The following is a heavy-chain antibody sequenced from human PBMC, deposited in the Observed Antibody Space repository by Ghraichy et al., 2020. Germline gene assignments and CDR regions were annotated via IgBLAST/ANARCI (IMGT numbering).Heavy chain of an antibody. CDR2: IHHSGNT. Sequence: SETLSLTCAVSGGSISSGNWWNWVRQPPGEGLEWIGEIHHSGNTNFNPSLKSRLTMSVDKSKHQFSLKVTSVTAADTAVYYCATSRGSWRIDSWGQGTLVTVSS. CDR1: GGSISSGNW. CDR3: ATSRGSWRIDS. D-gene: IGHD6-19*01. J-gene: IGHJ4*02. V-gene: IGHV4-4*02.